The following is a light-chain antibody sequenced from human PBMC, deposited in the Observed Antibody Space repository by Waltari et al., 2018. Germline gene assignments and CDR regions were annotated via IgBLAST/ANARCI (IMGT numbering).Light chain of an antibody. Sequence: QSALTQPPSASGSPGQSVTISCTGTRSDVGGYTYVPWYQQHPGKAPKLMINEVSKRPSGVPDRFSGSKSGNTASLTVSGLQAEDEADYYCSSYAGSNNVVFGGGTKLTVL. CDR3: SSYAGSNNVV. CDR1: RSDVGGYTY. V-gene: IGLV2-8*01. CDR2: EVS. J-gene: IGLJ2*01.